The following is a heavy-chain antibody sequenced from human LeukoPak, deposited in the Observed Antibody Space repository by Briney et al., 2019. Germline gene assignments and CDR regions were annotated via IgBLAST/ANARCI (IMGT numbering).Heavy chain of an antibody. CDR3: VRQPGSTAAFDT. CDR1: GVSMNNYY. CDR2: SHNNGES. D-gene: IGHD5-18*01. J-gene: IGHJ3*02. Sequence: SETLSLTCIVSGVSMNNYYWSWIRQTPGKGLEWIAYSHNNGESRYNPSLKSRITISVYTSKSEFTLKLSSVTAADTAIYYFVRQPGSTAAFDTWGQGTMVTVS. V-gene: IGHV4-59*08.